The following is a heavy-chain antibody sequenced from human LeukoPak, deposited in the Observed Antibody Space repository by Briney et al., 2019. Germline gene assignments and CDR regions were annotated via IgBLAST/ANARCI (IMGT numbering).Heavy chain of an antibody. D-gene: IGHD2/OR15-2a*01. CDR3: ACLSAYYYYGMDV. Sequence: SETLCLTCTVSGGSISSSSYYWGWIRQPPGKGLEWIGSIYYSGSTYYNPSLKSRVTISVDTSKNQFSLKLSSVTAADTAVYYCACLSAYYYYGMDVWGQGTTVTVSS. CDR1: GGSISSSSYY. V-gene: IGHV4-39*01. CDR2: IYYSGST. J-gene: IGHJ6*02.